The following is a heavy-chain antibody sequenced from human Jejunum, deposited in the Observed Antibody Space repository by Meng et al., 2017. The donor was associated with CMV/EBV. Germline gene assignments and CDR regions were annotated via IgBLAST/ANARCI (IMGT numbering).Heavy chain of an antibody. Sequence: QVQVQESGPGLVKPAQALSLTCTVLGGSISSGDYYWSWIRQPPGKGLEWIGCIYYSGSTYYNPSLKGRVTISVDTSKNQFSLNLSSVTAADTAVYYCARGQRSYSGSYPEWFDPWGQGTLVTVSS. J-gene: IGHJ5*02. CDR2: IYYSGST. D-gene: IGHD1-26*01. CDR3: ARGQRSYSGSYPEWFDP. CDR1: GGSISSGDYY. V-gene: IGHV4-30-4*01.